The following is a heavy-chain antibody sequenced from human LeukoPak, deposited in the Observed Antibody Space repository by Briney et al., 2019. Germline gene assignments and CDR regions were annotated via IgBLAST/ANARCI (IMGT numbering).Heavy chain of an antibody. CDR1: GYTFTNYF. Sequence: GASVKVSCKTSGYTFTNYFMHWVRQAPGQGLEWMGAVTPSDGGTNYAQKFQGRITMTRDTSTSAVYMDLSSLKPEDTAVYYCVREGGCSGGSCYRFDPWGQGALVTVSS. J-gene: IGHJ5*02. V-gene: IGHV1-46*03. CDR2: VTPSDGGT. CDR3: VREGGCSGGSCYRFDP. D-gene: IGHD2-15*01.